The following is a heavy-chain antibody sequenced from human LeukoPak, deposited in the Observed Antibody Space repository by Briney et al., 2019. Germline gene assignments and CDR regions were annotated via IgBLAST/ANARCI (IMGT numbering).Heavy chain of an antibody. CDR1: GFTFSDSY. D-gene: IGHD1-14*01. Sequence: GRSLRLSCAASGFTFSDSYMSWIRQVPGKGLEWVSSISSGSTYIYNADSVQGRFTISRDNAKNSLFLLVNSLRAEDTAVYYCAKDMTTWGAGRYMDVWGKGTTVTVSS. CDR2: ISSGSTYI. V-gene: IGHV3-11*04. CDR3: AKDMTTWGAGRYMDV. J-gene: IGHJ6*03.